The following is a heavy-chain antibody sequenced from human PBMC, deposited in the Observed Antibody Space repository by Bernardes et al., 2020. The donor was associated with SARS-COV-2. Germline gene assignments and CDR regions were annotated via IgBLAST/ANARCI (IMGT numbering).Heavy chain of an antibody. J-gene: IGHJ6*03. CDR2: INPNSGGT. CDR3: ARGSRDIVVVPAAINYYYYYMDV. Sequence: ASVKVSCKASGYTFIGYYMHWVRQAPGQGLEWMGWINPNSGGTNYAQKFQGRVTMTRDTSISTVYMELSRLRSDDTAVYYCARGSRDIVVVPAAINYYYYYMDVWGKGTTVTVSS. V-gene: IGHV1-2*02. D-gene: IGHD2-2*01. CDR1: GYTFIGYY.